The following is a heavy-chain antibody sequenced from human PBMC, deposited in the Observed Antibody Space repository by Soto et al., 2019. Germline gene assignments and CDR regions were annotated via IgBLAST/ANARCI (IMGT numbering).Heavy chain of an antibody. CDR1: GGSISGYY. D-gene: IGHD3-10*01. Sequence: SETLSLTCTVSGGSISGYYWSWVRQPPGKGLEWIGYIYYSGGTDYNTSLKSRVTISVDTSKNQFSLKVSSVTAADTAVYYCARVPYGPRLRYFDYWGQGTLVTVSS. V-gene: IGHV4-59*01. J-gene: IGHJ4*02. CDR2: IYYSGGT. CDR3: ARVPYGPRLRYFDY.